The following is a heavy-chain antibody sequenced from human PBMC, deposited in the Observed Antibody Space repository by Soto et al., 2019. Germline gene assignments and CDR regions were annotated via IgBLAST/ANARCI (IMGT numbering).Heavy chain of an antibody. V-gene: IGHV3-48*01. D-gene: IGHD4-17*01. Sequence: GGSLRLSCAASGFTFSSYSMNWVRQAPGKGLECVSYISTSSSTIYYADSVKGRFTISRDNAKNSLYLQMNSLRAEDTAVYYCARANYGDYGIDYWGQGTLVTVSP. J-gene: IGHJ4*02. CDR3: ARANYGDYGIDY. CDR1: GFTFSSYS. CDR2: ISTSSSTI.